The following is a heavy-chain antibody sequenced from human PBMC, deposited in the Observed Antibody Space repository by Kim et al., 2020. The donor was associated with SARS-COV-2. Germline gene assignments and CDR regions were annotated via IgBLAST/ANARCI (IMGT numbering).Heavy chain of an antibody. CDR3: AKDGPVSAGSGWYYSDY. J-gene: IGHJ4*02. Sequence: GGSLRLSCAASGLTLKYYGMSWVRQAPGKGLEWVAAINCGGGNTYYADSVKGRFTISRDDSKNTLYLQMNNLRAEDTAIYYCAKDGPVSAGSGWYYSDYWGPGTVVPLS. V-gene: IGHV3-23*01. D-gene: IGHD6-19*01. CDR1: GLTLKYYG. CDR2: INCGGGNT.